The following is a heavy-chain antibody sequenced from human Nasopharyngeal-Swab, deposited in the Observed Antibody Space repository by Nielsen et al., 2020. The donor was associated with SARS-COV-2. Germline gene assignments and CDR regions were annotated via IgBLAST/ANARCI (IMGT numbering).Heavy chain of an antibody. D-gene: IGHD3-10*01. V-gene: IGHV3-7*01. Sequence: GESLKISCAASEFTFRNYWMSWVRRAPGKGLEWVANIKQDGGDKYYVDSVKGRFTISRDNVQNSLYLQMNSLRAEDTAVYYCARTRVPGWYFDYWGQGTLVTVSS. J-gene: IGHJ4*02. CDR1: EFTFRNYW. CDR2: IKQDGGDK. CDR3: ARTRVPGWYFDY.